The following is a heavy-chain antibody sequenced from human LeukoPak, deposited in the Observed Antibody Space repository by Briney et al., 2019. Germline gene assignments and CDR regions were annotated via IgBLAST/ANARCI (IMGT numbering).Heavy chain of an antibody. J-gene: IGHJ4*02. CDR1: GGSISSGGYY. CDR3: ARESDYYGSDDYFDY. CDR2: IYYSGST. Sequence: SETLSLTCTVSGGSISSGGYYWSWIRQHPGKGLEWIVYIYYSGSTYYNPSLKSRVTIPVDTSKNQFSLKLSSVTAADTAVYYCARESDYYGSDDYFDYWGQGTLVTVSP. D-gene: IGHD3-10*01. V-gene: IGHV4-31*03.